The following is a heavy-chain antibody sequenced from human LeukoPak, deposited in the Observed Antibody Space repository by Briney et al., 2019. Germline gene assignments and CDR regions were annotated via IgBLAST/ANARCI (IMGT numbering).Heavy chain of an antibody. D-gene: IGHD5-18*01. V-gene: IGHV4-59*01. CDR3: ARVDTAMVTAY. Sequence: PSETLSLTCTVSGGSISSYYWSWIRQPPGKGLEWIGYIYYSGSTNYNPSLKSRVTISVDTSKNQFSLKLSSVTAADTAVYYCARVDTAMVTAYWGQGTLVTVSS. CDR2: IYYSGST. CDR1: GGSISSYY. J-gene: IGHJ4*02.